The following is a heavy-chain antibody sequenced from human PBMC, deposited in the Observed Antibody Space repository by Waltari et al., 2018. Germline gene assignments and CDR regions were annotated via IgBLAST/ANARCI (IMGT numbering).Heavy chain of an antibody. CDR3: ARALTIAARRDYYYYMDV. V-gene: IGHV4-59*01. J-gene: IGHJ6*03. CDR2: IYYSGST. D-gene: IGHD6-6*01. Sequence: QVQLQESGPGLVKPSETLSLTCTVSGGSISSYYWSWIRQPPGKGLEWIGYIYYSGSTNYNPSLKSRVTISVDTSKNQFSLKLSSVTAADTAVYYCARALTIAARRDYYYYMDVWGQGTMVTVSS. CDR1: GGSISSYY.